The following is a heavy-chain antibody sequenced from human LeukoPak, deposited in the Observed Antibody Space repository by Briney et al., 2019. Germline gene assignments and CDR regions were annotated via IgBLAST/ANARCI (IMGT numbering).Heavy chain of an antibody. J-gene: IGHJ4*02. Sequence: PGTSLRLSCAASGFTFSSYGMHCVRQAPGKGLEWVAVISYDGSNKYYADSVKGRFTISRDNSENTLYLQMNSLRAEDTAVYYCAKDRHDSSGYYPFDYWGQGTLVTVSS. V-gene: IGHV3-30*18. D-gene: IGHD3-22*01. CDR3: AKDRHDSSGYYPFDY. CDR2: ISYDGSNK. CDR1: GFTFSSYG.